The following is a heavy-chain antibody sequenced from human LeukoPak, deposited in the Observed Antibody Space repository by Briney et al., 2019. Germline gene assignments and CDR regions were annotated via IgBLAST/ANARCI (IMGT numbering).Heavy chain of an antibody. Sequence: GSLRLSCAASGLIFSSYVMSWVRQAPGKGLEWVSAMSGGGGGTYYADSVKGRFTISRDNSKNTLYLQMNSLRAEDTAVYYCAKTRGTYYFDYLGQGILVTVSS. CDR2: MSGGGGGT. J-gene: IGHJ4*02. CDR1: GLIFSSYV. CDR3: AKTRGTYYFDY. V-gene: IGHV3-23*01.